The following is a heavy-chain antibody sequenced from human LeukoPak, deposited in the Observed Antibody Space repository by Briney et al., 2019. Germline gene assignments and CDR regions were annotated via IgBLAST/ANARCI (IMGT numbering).Heavy chain of an antibody. D-gene: IGHD6-19*01. CDR3: ARGQQWLVGGAFDI. J-gene: IGHJ3*02. CDR2: IYTSGST. CDR1: GGSISSYY. Sequence: SETLSLTCTVSGGSISSYYWSWIRQPAGKGLEWLGRIYTSGSTNYNPSLKSRVTMSVDTSKNQFSLKLSSVTAADTAVYYCARGQQWLVGGAFDIWGQGTMVTVSS. V-gene: IGHV4-4*07.